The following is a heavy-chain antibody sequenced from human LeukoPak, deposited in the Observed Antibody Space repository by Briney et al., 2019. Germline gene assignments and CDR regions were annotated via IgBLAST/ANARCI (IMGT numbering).Heavy chain of an antibody. Sequence: GASVKVSCKASGGTFSSYAISWVRQAPGQGLEWMGGIIPIFGTANYAQKFQGRVTITTDESTSTAYMELSSLRSEDTAVYYCARDRRFGDPLDYWGQGTLVTVSS. D-gene: IGHD3-10*01. J-gene: IGHJ4*02. CDR1: GGTFSSYA. V-gene: IGHV1-69*05. CDR3: ARDRRFGDPLDY. CDR2: IIPIFGTA.